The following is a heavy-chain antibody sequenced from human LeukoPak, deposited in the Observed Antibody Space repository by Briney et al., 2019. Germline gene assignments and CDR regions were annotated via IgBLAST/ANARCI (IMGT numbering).Heavy chain of an antibody. V-gene: IGHV4-30-2*02. CDR3: ARAYYYGSGSYAFDI. D-gene: IGHD3-10*01. Sequence: SETLSLTCAVSGGSISSGGYSWSWIRQPPGKGPEWIGYIYHSGSTYYNPSLKSRVTISVDTSKNQFSLKLSSVTAADTAVYYCARAYYYGSGSYAFDIWGQGTMVTVSS. J-gene: IGHJ3*02. CDR1: GGSISSGGYS. CDR2: IYHSGST.